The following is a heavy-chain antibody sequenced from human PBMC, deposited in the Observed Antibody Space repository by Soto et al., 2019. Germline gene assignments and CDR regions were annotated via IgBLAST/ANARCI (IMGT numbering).Heavy chain of an antibody. CDR3: ASGLLLWFGELDDYYYGMDV. Sequence: SQTLSLTCAVYGGSFSGYYWSWIRQPPGKGLEWIGEINHSGSTNYNPSLKSRVTISVDTSKNQFSLKLSSVTAADTAVYYCASGLLLWFGELDDYYYGMDVWGQGTTVTVSS. V-gene: IGHV4-34*01. D-gene: IGHD3-10*01. CDR2: INHSGST. J-gene: IGHJ6*02. CDR1: GGSFSGYY.